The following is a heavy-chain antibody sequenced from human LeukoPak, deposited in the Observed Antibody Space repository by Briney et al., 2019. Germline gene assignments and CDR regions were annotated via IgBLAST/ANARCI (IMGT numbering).Heavy chain of an antibody. V-gene: IGHV3-23*01. D-gene: IGHD1-1*01. CDR2: VSGSGATT. J-gene: IGHJ4*02. Sequence: GGSLRLSCAASGFTFINSAMTWVRQAPGKGLEWVAVVSGSGATTYYADSVKGRFTISRDNSKNTLFLQMESLRDDDTAVYYCAKDRDGYNWNEQFDYWGQGTLVSVTS. CDR3: AKDRDGYNWNEQFDY. CDR1: GFTFINSA.